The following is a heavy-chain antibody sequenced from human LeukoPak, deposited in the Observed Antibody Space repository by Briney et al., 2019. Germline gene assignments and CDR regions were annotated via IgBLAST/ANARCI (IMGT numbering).Heavy chain of an antibody. V-gene: IGHV4-61*02. Sequence: SQTLSLTCTVSGGSISSGSYYWRWIRQPAGKGLEWIARIYTSGSTRYNPSLKSRVTISVDTSKNQFSLKLSSVTAADTAVYYCARHRGLGSTSCRFDYWGQGTLVTVSS. CDR3: ARHRGLGSTSCRFDY. CDR2: IYTSGST. J-gene: IGHJ4*02. D-gene: IGHD2-2*01. CDR1: GGSISSGSYY.